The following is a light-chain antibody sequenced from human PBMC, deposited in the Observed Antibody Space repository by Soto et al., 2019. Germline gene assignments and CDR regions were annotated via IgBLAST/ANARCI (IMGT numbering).Light chain of an antibody. Sequence: EILMTQSPATLSVSPEDRVTLSCRASQNVRRNIAWYQQKPGQAPSLLIFGAITRATGIPARFSGSGSGTEFTLTISRLQSEAAEIYYCQHYNVWPPWTFGKGTKV. V-gene: IGKV3-15*01. CDR1: QNVRRN. J-gene: IGKJ1*01. CDR3: QHYNVWPPWT. CDR2: GAI.